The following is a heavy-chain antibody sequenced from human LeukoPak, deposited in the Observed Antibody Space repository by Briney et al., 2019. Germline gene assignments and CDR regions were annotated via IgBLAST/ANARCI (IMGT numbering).Heavy chain of an antibody. Sequence: ASVKVSCKSSGYTFTGYYMHWVRQAPGQGLEWMGWINPNSGGTNYAQKFQGRVTMTRDTSISTAYMELRSLRSDDTAVYYCARVPRTRSGSYYFDYWGQGTLVTVSS. J-gene: IGHJ4*02. D-gene: IGHD3-10*02. CDR3: ARVPRTRSGSYYFDY. V-gene: IGHV1-2*02. CDR1: GYTFTGYY. CDR2: INPNSGGT.